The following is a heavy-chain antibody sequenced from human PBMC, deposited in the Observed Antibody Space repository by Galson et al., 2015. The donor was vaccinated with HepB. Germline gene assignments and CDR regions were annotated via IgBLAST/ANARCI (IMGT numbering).Heavy chain of an antibody. J-gene: IGHJ4*01. Sequence: SLRLSCAASGFTFSSYSMNWVRQAPGKGLEWVSSISSSSSYIYYADSVKGRFNISRDNAKNSLYLQMNSLRAEDTAVYYCARDERIAAAGVLDYWCHRTLFTVSS. CDR1: GFTFSSYS. D-gene: IGHD6-13*01. V-gene: IGHV3-21*01. CDR3: ARDERIAAAGVLDY. CDR2: ISSSSSYI.